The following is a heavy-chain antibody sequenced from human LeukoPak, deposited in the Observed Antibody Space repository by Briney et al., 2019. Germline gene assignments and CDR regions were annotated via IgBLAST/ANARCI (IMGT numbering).Heavy chain of an antibody. CDR3: ARSHPGYFDY. J-gene: IGHJ4*02. CDR2: ISYDGSNK. V-gene: IGHV3-30-3*01. CDR1: GFTFDDYA. Sequence: PGGSLRLSCAASGFTFDDYAMHWVRQAPGKGLEWVAVISYDGSNKYYADSVKGRFTISRDNSKNTLYLQMNSLRAEDTAVYYCARSHPGYFDYWGQGTLVTVSS.